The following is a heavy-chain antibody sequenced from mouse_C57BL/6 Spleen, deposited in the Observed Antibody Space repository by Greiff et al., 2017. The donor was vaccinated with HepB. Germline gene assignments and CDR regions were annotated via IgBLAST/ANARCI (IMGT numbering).Heavy chain of an antibody. CDR1: GFSFNTYA. CDR2: IRSKSNNYAT. D-gene: IGHD6-1*01. CDR3: VGLWGMDY. Sequence: DVQLQESGGGLVQPKGSLKLSCAASGFSFNTYAMNWVRQAPGKGLEWVARIRSKSNNYATYYADSVKDRFTISRDNAESMLYLQMNNVKTEDTAMYYWVGLWGMDYWGQGTSVTVSS. V-gene: IGHV10-1*01. J-gene: IGHJ4*01.